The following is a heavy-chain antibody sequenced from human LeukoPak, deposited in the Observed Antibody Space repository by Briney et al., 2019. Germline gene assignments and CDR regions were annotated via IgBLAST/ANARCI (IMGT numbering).Heavy chain of an antibody. D-gene: IGHD3-10*01. Sequence: PGGSLRLSCAASGFTFDDYGMSWVRQAPGKGLEWVSGINWNGGSTGYADSVKGRFTISRDNAKNSLYLQMNSLRAEDTALYYCARSRADYGSGRDYYYYMDVWGKGTTVTVSS. CDR3: ARSRADYGSGRDYYYYMDV. V-gene: IGHV3-20*04. CDR1: GFTFDDYG. J-gene: IGHJ6*03. CDR2: INWNGGST.